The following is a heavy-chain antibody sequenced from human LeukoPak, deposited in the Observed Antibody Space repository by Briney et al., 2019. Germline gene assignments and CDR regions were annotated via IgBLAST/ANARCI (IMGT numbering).Heavy chain of an antibody. CDR1: GGSISSYH. CDR3: ARIGDYDGYGMDV. CDR2: IYYSGST. Sequence: SETLSLTCTVSGGSISSYHWSWIRQPPGKGLEWVGYIYYSGSTNYNPSLKSRVTISVDTSKNQFSLKLSSVTAAGTAVYYCARIGDYDGYGMDVWGQGTTVTVSS. D-gene: IGHD4-17*01. V-gene: IGHV4-59*01. J-gene: IGHJ6*02.